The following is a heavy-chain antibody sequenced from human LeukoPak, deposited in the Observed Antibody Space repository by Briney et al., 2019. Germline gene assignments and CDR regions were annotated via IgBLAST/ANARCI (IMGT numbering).Heavy chain of an antibody. Sequence: TSETLSLTCTVSGYSISSGYYWGWIRQPPGKGLEWIGSIYYSGSTYYNPSLKSRVTISVDTSKNQFSLKLSSVTAADTAVYYCARPRDGYMGVWFDPWGQGTLVTVSS. D-gene: IGHD5-24*01. CDR3: ARPRDGYMGVWFDP. CDR2: IYYSGST. J-gene: IGHJ5*02. V-gene: IGHV4-38-2*02. CDR1: GYSISSGYY.